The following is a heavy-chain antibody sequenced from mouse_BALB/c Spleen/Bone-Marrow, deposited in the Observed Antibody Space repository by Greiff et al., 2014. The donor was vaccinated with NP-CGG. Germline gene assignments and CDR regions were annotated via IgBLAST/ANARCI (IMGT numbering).Heavy chain of an antibody. CDR3: ARSGYDGFAY. J-gene: IGHJ3*01. CDR2: INPSNGRT. Sequence: QVQLQQSGAELVKPGASVKLSCKASGYTFTSYWMHWVKQRPGRGLEWIGEINPSNGRTNYNEKFKSKATLTVDKSPSTAYMQLSSLTSEDSAVYYCARSGYDGFAYWGQGTLVTVSA. V-gene: IGHV1S81*02. D-gene: IGHD2-2*01. CDR1: GYTFTSYW.